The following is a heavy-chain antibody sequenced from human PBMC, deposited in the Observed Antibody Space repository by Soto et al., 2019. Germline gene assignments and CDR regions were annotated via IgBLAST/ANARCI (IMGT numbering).Heavy chain of an antibody. Sequence: GGSLRLSCAASGFTFSSYGMHWVRLAPGKGLEWVAVIWYDGSNKYYADSVKGRFTISRDNSKNTLYLQMNSLRAEDTAVYYCARHKRDLRFLEWSYYFDYWGQGTLVTVSS. V-gene: IGHV3-33*01. J-gene: IGHJ4*02. CDR3: ARHKRDLRFLEWSYYFDY. CDR2: IWYDGSNK. CDR1: GFTFSSYG. D-gene: IGHD3-3*01.